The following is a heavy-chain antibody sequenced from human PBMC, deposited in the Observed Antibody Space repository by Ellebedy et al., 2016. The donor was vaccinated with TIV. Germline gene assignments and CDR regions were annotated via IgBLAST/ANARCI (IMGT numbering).Heavy chain of an antibody. D-gene: IGHD3-16*01. CDR1: GDSISSYS. J-gene: IGHJ6*02. V-gene: IGHV4-59*01. CDR3: ARFDYDVEGYYGLDV. CDR2: LFYSGNT. Sequence: SETLSLTXTVSGDSISSYSWTWIRQPPGKGLEWIGYLFYSGNTNYNPSLKSRVTKSVDTSKNQFSLKLSSMTAADTAVYYCARFDYDVEGYYGLDVWGQGTTVTVSS.